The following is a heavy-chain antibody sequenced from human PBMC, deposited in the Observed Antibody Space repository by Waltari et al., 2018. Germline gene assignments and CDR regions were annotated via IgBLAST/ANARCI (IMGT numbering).Heavy chain of an antibody. Sequence: QVQLVESGGGVVQPGRSLRLSCAASGFTFSSYGMHWVPQAPGKGLEWGAVIWYDGSNKYYADSVKGRFTISRDNSKNTLYLQMNSLRAEDTAVYYCARHGFSVVTYAFDIWGQGTMVTVSS. V-gene: IGHV3-33*01. CDR1: GFTFSSYG. J-gene: IGHJ3*02. CDR3: ARHGFSVVTYAFDI. CDR2: IWYDGSNK. D-gene: IGHD3-9*01.